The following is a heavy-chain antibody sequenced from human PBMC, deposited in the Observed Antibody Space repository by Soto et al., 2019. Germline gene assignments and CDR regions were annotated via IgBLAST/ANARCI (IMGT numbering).Heavy chain of an antibody. CDR2: INDRGSI. J-gene: IGHJ2*01. CDR3: ARESHDILTGPPWVWYFDL. V-gene: IGHV4-34*01. Sequence: QVQLQQWGAGPLRPLETLSLTCGVSGGSFSGYYWAWIRQSPGKGLEWIGEINDRGSINYHPALKSRSSISVDTSKNHYALNLRSVTAADTAVYYCARESHDILTGPPWVWYFDLWGRGTLVTVSS. CDR1: GGSFSGYY. D-gene: IGHD3-9*01.